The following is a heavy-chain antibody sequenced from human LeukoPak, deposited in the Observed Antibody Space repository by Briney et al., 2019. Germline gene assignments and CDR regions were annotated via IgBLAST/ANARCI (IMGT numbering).Heavy chain of an antibody. V-gene: IGHV3-74*01. Sequence: GGSLRLSCAASGFTFSSYWMHWVRQAPGKGLVWDSRINSDGSSTSYADSVKGRFTISRDNAKNTLYLQMNSLRAEDTAVYYCARQENGYYYDSSGYYYPTINWFDPWGQGTLVTVSS. CDR2: INSDGSST. CDR1: GFTFSSYW. D-gene: IGHD3-22*01. J-gene: IGHJ5*02. CDR3: ARQENGYYYDSSGYYYPTINWFDP.